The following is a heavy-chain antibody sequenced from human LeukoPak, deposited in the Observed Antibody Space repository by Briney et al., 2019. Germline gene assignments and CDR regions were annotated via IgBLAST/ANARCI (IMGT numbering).Heavy chain of an antibody. CDR2: ISANGGRT. V-gene: IGHV3-64*01. CDR1: GFSFSSFF. Sequence: GGSLRLSCAASGFSFSSFFMHWVRQAPGKGLEYVSGISANGGRTYYANSVKGRFTISRDNSKNTPYLHLGSLRPEDMAVYYCARGTRFITVAGTSLSFDPWGQGILVIVSS. D-gene: IGHD6-19*01. J-gene: IGHJ5*02. CDR3: ARGTRFITVAGTSLSFDP.